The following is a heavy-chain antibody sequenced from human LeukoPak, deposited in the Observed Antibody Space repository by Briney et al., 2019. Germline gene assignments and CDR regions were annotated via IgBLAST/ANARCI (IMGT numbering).Heavy chain of an antibody. V-gene: IGHV3-23*01. J-gene: IGHJ5*02. D-gene: IGHD3-10*01. CDR2: ISGSGYST. CDR3: AKRYGSGSNWFDP. CDR1: GFTFSSYV. Sequence: GGSLRLSCAASGFTFSSYVMTWVRQAPGKGLEWVSGISGSGYSTYYADSVKGRFAISKDNSKNTLYLQMNSLRAEDTAVYYCAKRYGSGSNWFDPWGQGTLVTVSS.